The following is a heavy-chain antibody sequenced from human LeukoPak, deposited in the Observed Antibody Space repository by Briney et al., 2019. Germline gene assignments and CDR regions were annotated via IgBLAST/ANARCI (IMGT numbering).Heavy chain of an antibody. J-gene: IGHJ5*02. V-gene: IGHV4-34*01. CDR3: ARARNAMVRGVIRWFDP. CDR2: INHSGST. Sequence: KASETLSLTCAVYGGSFSGYYWSWIRQPPGKGLEWIGEINHSGSTNYNPSLKSRVTISVDTSKNQFSLKLSSVTAADTAVYYCARARNAMVRGVIRWFDPWGQGTLVTVSS. D-gene: IGHD3-10*01. CDR1: GGSFSGYY.